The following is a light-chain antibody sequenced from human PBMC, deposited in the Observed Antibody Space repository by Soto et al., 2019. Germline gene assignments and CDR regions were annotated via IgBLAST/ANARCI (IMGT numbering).Light chain of an antibody. J-gene: IGLJ1*01. Sequence: QSALTQPPSVSGSPGQSVTISCTGTSSDVGSYNRVSWYQQPPGTAPKLMIYEVSNRPSGVPDRFSGSKSGNTASLTISGLQAEDEADYYCSSYTSSSILFGTGTKVTVL. CDR1: SSDVGSYNR. CDR3: SSYTSSSIL. CDR2: EVS. V-gene: IGLV2-18*02.